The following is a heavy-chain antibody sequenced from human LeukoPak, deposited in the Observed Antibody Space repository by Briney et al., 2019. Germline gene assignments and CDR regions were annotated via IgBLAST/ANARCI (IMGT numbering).Heavy chain of an antibody. J-gene: IGHJ4*02. D-gene: IGHD6-6*01. CDR1: GFTFSSFA. V-gene: IGHV3-23*01. CDR3: AKDRASSSYEAFDY. CDR2: ISGSGDAT. Sequence: GESLRLSCAASGFTFSSFAMSWVRQAPGKGLEWVSAISGSGDATYYADSVKGRFTISRDTSKNTLYLQMNSLRAEDTAVYYCAKDRASSSYEAFDYWGQGTLVTVSS.